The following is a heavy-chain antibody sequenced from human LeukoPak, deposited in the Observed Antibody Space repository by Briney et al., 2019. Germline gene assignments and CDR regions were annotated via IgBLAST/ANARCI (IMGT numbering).Heavy chain of an antibody. D-gene: IGHD1-26*01. J-gene: IGHJ1*01. CDR1: GGSTSSGDYY. Sequence: SQTLSLTCTVSGGSTSSGDYYWSWIRQPPGKGLEWIGYIYSSGSTYYNPSLKSRVTISVDTSKNQFSLKLNSVTAADTAVYYCARPSRVGAIGYFQHWGQGTLVTVSS. V-gene: IGHV4-30-4*01. CDR2: IYSSGST. CDR3: ARPSRVGAIGYFQH.